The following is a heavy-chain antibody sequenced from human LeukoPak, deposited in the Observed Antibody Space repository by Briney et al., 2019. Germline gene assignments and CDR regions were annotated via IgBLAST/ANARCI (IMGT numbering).Heavy chain of an antibody. CDR2: IYSGGST. Sequence: GGSLRLSCAASGFTVSSNYMSWVRQAPGKGLEWVSVIYSGGSTYYADSVKGRFTISRDNSKNTLYLQMNSLRAEDTAVYYCARDPSIAAAGRDYWGQGTLVTVSS. CDR3: ARDPSIAAAGRDY. V-gene: IGHV3-53*01. J-gene: IGHJ4*02. CDR1: GFTVSSNY. D-gene: IGHD6-13*01.